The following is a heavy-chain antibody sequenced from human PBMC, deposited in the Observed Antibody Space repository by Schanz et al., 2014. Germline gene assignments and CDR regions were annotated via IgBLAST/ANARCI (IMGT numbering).Heavy chain of an antibody. J-gene: IGHJ4*02. Sequence: QVQLVQSGAEVKKPGASVKVSCKASGYTFTSYGINWVRQAPGQGLEWMGWINPNSGDTNYAQKFQGWVTMTRDTSISTAYMEVSRLKSDDTAVYYCARDFSAYVGNYFDYWGQGTLVTVSS. D-gene: IGHD5-12*01. CDR2: INPNSGDT. V-gene: IGHV1-2*04. CDR1: GYTFTSYG. CDR3: ARDFSAYVGNYFDY.